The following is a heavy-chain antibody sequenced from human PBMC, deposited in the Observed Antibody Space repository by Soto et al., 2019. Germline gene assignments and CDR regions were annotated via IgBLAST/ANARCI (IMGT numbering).Heavy chain of an antibody. J-gene: IGHJ6*03. CDR1: GYTFTSYG. CDR2: ISAYNGNT. V-gene: IGHV1-18*01. CDR3: ARGLYSSSAPFYYYYYMDV. D-gene: IGHD6-6*01. Sequence: QVQLVQSGAEVKKPGASVKVSCKASGYTFTSYGISWVRQAPGQGIEWMGWISAYNGNTNYAQKHQGSVTMTTDTSTSTAYMELRSLRPDDTAVYYCARGLYSSSAPFYYYYYMDVWGKGTTVTVSS.